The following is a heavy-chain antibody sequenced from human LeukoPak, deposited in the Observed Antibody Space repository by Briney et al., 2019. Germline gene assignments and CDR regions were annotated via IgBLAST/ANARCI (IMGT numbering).Heavy chain of an antibody. D-gene: IGHD5-12*01. Sequence: NPSETLSLTCTVSGGSIRSSSYYWGWIRQPPGKGLEWIGSIYYRGSTYYNPSLKSRVTISVDTSKNQFSLKLISVTAADTAVYYCARGREDIVTTISASYYYYYYMDVWGKGTTVTVSS. J-gene: IGHJ6*03. CDR3: ARGREDIVTTISASYYYYYYMDV. CDR2: IYYRGST. CDR1: GGSIRSSSYY. V-gene: IGHV4-39*01.